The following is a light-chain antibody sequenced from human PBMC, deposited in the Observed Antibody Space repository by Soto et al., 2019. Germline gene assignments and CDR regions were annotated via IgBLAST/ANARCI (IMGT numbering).Light chain of an antibody. Sequence: DIVMTQPPDSLAVSLGERATINCKSSQSVLYSSNNKNYLAWYQQKPGQPPKLLIYWASTRESGVPDRFSGSESGTDFTLTISSLQAEDVAVYYCQQYYRPWTFGQGTKVEIK. CDR2: WAS. J-gene: IGKJ1*01. CDR3: QQYYRPWT. CDR1: QSVLYSSNNKNY. V-gene: IGKV4-1*01.